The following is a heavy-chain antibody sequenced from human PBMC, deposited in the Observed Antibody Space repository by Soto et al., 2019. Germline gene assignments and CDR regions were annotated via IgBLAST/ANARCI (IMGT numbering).Heavy chain of an antibody. D-gene: IGHD1-1*01. CDR2: ISGSGGSI. V-gene: IGHV3-23*01. CDR1: GFTFSSYA. CDR3: AKDHAPTSGGVQLERRPVVRPPSAPDAFDI. Sequence: GGSLRLSCAASGFTFSSYAMSWVRQAPGKGLEWVSAISGSGGSIYYADSVKGRFTISRDNSKNTLYLQMNSLRAEDTAVYYCAKDHAPTSGGVQLERRPVVRPPSAPDAFDIWGQGTMVTVSS. J-gene: IGHJ3*02.